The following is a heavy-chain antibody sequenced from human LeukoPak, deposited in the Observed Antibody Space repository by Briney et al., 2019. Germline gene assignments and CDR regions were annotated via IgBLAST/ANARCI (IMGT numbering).Heavy chain of an antibody. CDR2: IKHDGSDK. CDR1: GFTFSSYW. CDR3: ARSQSLGY. V-gene: IGHV3-7*04. Sequence: GGSLRLSCAASGFTFSSYWMSWVRQAPGKGLEWVANIKHDGSDKYYVDSMKGRFTISRDNAENSLYLQMNSLRAEDTAMYYCARSQSLGYWGQGTLVTVSS. J-gene: IGHJ4*02.